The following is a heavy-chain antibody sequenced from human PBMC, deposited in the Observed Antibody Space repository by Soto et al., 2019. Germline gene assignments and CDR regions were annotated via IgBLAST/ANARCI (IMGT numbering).Heavy chain of an antibody. J-gene: IGHJ4*02. CDR3: AKGFGPIAAGGTLGY. V-gene: IGHV3-30*18. CDR1: GFTFSIYA. Sequence: QVQLVESGGGVVQPGRSLRLSCAASGFTFSIYAMHWVRQAPGKGLEWVAVISYDGSNKYYADSVKGRFTISRDNSKNALYLQMNSLRAEDTAVYYCAKGFGPIAAGGTLGYWGQGTLVTVSS. D-gene: IGHD6-13*01. CDR2: ISYDGSNK.